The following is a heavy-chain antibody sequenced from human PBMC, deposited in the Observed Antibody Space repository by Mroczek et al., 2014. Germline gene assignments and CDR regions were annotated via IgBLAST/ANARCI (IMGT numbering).Heavy chain of an antibody. Sequence: QVQLQQWGAGLLKPSETLSLTCAVYGGSFSGYYWSWIRQPPGKGLEWIGEINHSGSTNYNPSLKSRVTISVDTSKNQFSLKLSSVTAADTAVYYCARVAQGYCSSTSCYTSSGPYGMDVWGQGTTVTVSS. CDR3: ARVAQGYCSSTSCYTSSGPYGMDV. J-gene: IGHJ6*02. CDR2: INHSGST. V-gene: IGHV4-34*01. CDR1: GGSFSGYY. D-gene: IGHD2-2*02.